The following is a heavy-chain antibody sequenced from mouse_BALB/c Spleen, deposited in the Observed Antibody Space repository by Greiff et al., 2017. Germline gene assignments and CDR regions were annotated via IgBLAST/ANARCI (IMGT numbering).Heavy chain of an antibody. CDR1: GFTFSSYA. Sequence: EVKVVESGGGLVKPGGSLKLSCAASGFTFSSYAMSWVRQTPEKRLEWVATISSGGSYTYYPDSVKGRFTISRDNAKNTLYLQMSSLRSEDTAMYYCARLYYYGNYFDYWGQGTTLTVSS. D-gene: IGHD1-1*01. CDR2: ISSGGSYT. CDR3: ARLYYYGNYFDY. V-gene: IGHV5-9-3*01. J-gene: IGHJ2*01.